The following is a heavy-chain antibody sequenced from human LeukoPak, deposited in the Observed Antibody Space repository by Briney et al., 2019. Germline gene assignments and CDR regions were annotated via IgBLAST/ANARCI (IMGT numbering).Heavy chain of an antibody. V-gene: IGHV1-69*01. Sequence: SVKVSCKASGGTFSSYAISWVRQAPGQGLEWMGGIIPIFGTANYAQKFQGRVTITADESTSTAYMELSSLRSEDTAVYYCARDILTGYYYYYYYGMDVWGKGTTVTVSS. CDR3: ARDILTGYYYYYYYGMDV. D-gene: IGHD3-9*01. CDR2: IIPIFGTA. J-gene: IGHJ6*04. CDR1: GGTFSSYA.